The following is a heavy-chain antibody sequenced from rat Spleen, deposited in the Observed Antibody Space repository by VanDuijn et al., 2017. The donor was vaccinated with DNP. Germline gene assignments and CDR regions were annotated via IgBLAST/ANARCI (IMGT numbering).Heavy chain of an antibody. CDR3: TTGGTY. Sequence: EVQLVESGGGLVQPGRSLKLSCAASGFIFSDYYMAWVRQAPTKGLEWVAYIRYDGGSTYYGDSVKGRFTISRDNAKSTLYLQMDSLRSEDSATYYCTTGGTYWGQGVMVTVSS. CDR1: GFIFSDYY. CDR2: IRYDGGST. V-gene: IGHV5-20*01. D-gene: IGHD4-3*01. J-gene: IGHJ2*01.